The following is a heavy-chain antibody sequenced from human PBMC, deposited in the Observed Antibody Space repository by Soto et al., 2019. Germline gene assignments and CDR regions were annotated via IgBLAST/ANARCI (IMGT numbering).Heavy chain of an antibody. D-gene: IGHD3-10*01. CDR2: GWSYGSNQ. Sequence: QVQLVESGGGVVQPGGSLKVSCAASGFTFSRHGMHWVRQAPGTVLEWVAVGWSYGSNQQYADSVRGRFTISRDNSKNTLSLQMNSLRAEDTAVYYCARESTYRSDSGSGRSDSNYMDVWGKGTTVTVSS. V-gene: IGHV3-33*01. J-gene: IGHJ6*03. CDR1: GFTFSRHG. CDR3: ARESTYRSDSGSGRSDSNYMDV.